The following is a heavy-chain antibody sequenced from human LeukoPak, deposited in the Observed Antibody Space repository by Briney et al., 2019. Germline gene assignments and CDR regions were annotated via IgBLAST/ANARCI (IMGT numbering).Heavy chain of an antibody. J-gene: IGHJ4*02. CDR1: GVSINSPNSY. CDR3: ARRVVAGTTVDF. D-gene: IGHD1-1*01. Sequence: KPSETLSLTCTVSGVSINSPNSYWGWIRQPPGKGLEWIGSIFHDGTTYYSPSLKSRVTVSVDTSLNQFSLSLMSMTAADTAVYYCARRVVAGTTVDFWGQGNLVTVSS. V-gene: IGHV4-39*01. CDR2: IFHDGTT.